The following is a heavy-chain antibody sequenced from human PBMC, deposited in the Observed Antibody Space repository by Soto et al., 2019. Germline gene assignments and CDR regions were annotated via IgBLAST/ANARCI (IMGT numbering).Heavy chain of an antibody. D-gene: IGHD6-19*01. CDR1: GGSISSSSYY. J-gene: IGHJ4*02. CDR2: IYYSGST. V-gene: IGHV4-39*01. CDR3: ARLRIAVAGNFDY. Sequence: QLQLQESGPGLVKPSETLSLTCTVSGGSISSSSYYWGWIRQPPGKGLEWIGSIYYSGSTYYNPSLKSRVTIFVDTSKNQFSLKLSSVTAADTAVYYCARLRIAVAGNFDYWGQGTLVTVSS.